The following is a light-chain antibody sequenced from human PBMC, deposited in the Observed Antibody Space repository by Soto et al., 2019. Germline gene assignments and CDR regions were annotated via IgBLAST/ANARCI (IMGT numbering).Light chain of an antibody. CDR3: CSYAGSNTLV. J-gene: IGLJ2*01. V-gene: IGLV2-11*01. Sequence: QSALTQPRSVSGSPGQSVTISCTGTSSDVGGYDYVSWYQQHTGKAPKFMVYDVSKRPSGVPDRFSGSKSGNTASLTISGLQAEDEADYYCCSYAGSNTLVFGGGTKVTVL. CDR1: SSDVGGYDY. CDR2: DVS.